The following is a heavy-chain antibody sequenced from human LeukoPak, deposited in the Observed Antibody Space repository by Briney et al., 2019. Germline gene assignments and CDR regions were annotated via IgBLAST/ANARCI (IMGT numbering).Heavy chain of an antibody. CDR2: ISGSGGST. Sequence: GGSLRLSCAASGFTFSSYAMSWVRQAPGKGLEWVSAISGSGGSTYYADSVKGRFTISRDNSKNTLYLQMNSLRAEDTAVYYCTRDSAMVVKRTFDYWGQGTLVTVSP. CDR3: TRDSAMVVKRTFDY. V-gene: IGHV3-23*01. D-gene: IGHD5-18*01. J-gene: IGHJ4*02. CDR1: GFTFSSYA.